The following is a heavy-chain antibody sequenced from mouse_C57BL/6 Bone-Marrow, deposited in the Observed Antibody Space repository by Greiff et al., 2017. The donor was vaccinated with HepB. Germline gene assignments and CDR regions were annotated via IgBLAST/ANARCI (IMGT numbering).Heavy chain of an antibody. D-gene: IGHD2-2*01. CDR1: GYTFTSYW. CDR3: ARDYGSFYWYFDV. Sequence: QVHVKQPGAELVMPGASVKLSCKASGYTFTSYWMHWVKQRPGQGLEWIGEIDPSDSYTNYNQKFKGKSTLTVDKSSSTAYMQLSSLTSEDSAVYYCARDYGSFYWYFDVWGTGTTVTVSS. CDR2: IDPSDSYT. V-gene: IGHV1-69*01. J-gene: IGHJ1*03.